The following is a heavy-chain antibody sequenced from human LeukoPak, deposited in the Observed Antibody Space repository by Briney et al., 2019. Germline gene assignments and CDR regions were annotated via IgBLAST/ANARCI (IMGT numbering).Heavy chain of an antibody. Sequence: PGGSLRLSCAASGFTFSSYAMHWVRQAPGKGLEWVAVISYDGSNKYYADSVKGRFTISRDNSKNTLYLQMNSLRAEDTAVYYCAREPPLVVVTATDAFDIWGQGTMVTVSS. V-gene: IGHV3-30*04. CDR1: GFTFSSYA. CDR3: AREPPLVVVTATDAFDI. CDR2: ISYDGSNK. D-gene: IGHD2-21*02. J-gene: IGHJ3*02.